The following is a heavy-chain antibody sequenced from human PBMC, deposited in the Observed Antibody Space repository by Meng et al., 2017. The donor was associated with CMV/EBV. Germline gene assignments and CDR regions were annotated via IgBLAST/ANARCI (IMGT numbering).Heavy chain of an antibody. V-gene: IGHV4-4*07. D-gene: IGHD6-13*01. Sequence: VSDGSISSYYWSWIRQPAGKGLEWIGRIYTSGSTNYNPSLKSRVTMSVDTSKNQFSLKLSSVTAADTAVYYCARDLGAAADPNWFDPWGQGTLVTVSS. CDR1: DGSISSYY. CDR3: ARDLGAAADPNWFDP. J-gene: IGHJ5*02. CDR2: IYTSGST.